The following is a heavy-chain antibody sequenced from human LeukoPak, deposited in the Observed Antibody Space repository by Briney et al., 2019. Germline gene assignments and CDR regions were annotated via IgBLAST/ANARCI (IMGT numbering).Heavy chain of an antibody. CDR1: GYTFTSYD. CDR3: ARDHYGGNSIYFDY. CDR2: MNPNSGNT. V-gene: IGHV1-8*01. Sequence: ASVKVSCKASGYTFTSYDINWVRQATGQGLEWMGWMNPNSGNTGYAQKFQGRVTMTRNTSISTAYMELSSLRSEDTAVYYCARDHYGGNSIYFDYWGQGTLVTVSS. J-gene: IGHJ4*02. D-gene: IGHD4-23*01.